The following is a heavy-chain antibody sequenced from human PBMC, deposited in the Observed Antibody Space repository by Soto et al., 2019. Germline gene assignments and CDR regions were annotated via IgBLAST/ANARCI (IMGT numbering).Heavy chain of an antibody. J-gene: IGHJ6*02. CDR1: GGSISSND. CDR3: ARVSYHYVWGSSTGMDV. CDR2: ISYNGNT. Sequence: QVQLQESGPGLVKPAETLSLICSVSGGSISSNDWSWIRQPPGKGLEYIGYISYNGNTNYKPSLKSRVTISVDTSKNQFSLKMSSVTAADTAVYYCARVSYHYVWGSSTGMDVWGQGTTVTVSS. D-gene: IGHD3-16*01. V-gene: IGHV4-59*01.